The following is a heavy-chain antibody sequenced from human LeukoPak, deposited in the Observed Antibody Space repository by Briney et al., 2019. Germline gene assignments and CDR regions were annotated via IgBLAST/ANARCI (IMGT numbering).Heavy chain of an antibody. J-gene: IGHJ4*02. D-gene: IGHD3-9*01. Sequence: GGSLRLSCTASGFTFGDYAMSWVRQAPGKGLEWVGFIRSKAYGGTTEYAASVKGRFTISRDDSKSIAYLQMNSLKTEDTAVYYCTREGSEYFDLSEFDYWGQGTLVTVSS. CDR3: TREGSEYFDLSEFDY. CDR1: GFTFGDYA. V-gene: IGHV3-49*04. CDR2: IRSKAYGGTT.